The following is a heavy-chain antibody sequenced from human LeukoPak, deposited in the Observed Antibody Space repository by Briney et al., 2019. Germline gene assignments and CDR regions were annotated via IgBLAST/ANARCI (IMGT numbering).Heavy chain of an antibody. J-gene: IGHJ4*02. CDR3: ARSSATRIAAAGSDSFDY. CDR1: GGSISNFW. CDR2: VYSGGTS. Sequence: SETLSLTCTVSGGSISNFWWSWLRQPAGKGLEWIGRVYSGGTSNYNPSLKSRVTMSADTSKNQFSLKLSSVTAADTAVYYCARSSATRIAAAGSDSFDYWGQGTLVTVSS. V-gene: IGHV4-4*07. D-gene: IGHD6-13*01.